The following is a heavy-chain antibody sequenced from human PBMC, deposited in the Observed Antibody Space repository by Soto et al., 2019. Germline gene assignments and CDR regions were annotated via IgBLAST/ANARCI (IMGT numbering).Heavy chain of an antibody. Sequence: SETLSLTCTVSGGSISSYHWSWIRQTPGKGLEWIGYVHYSWGSNYNPSLKSRVAISLDTSKSQFSLKLTSVTATDTAIYYCARDQAIVVVVAATAPDYYYNMDVWGQGTTVTVSS. CDR3: ARDQAIVVVVAATAPDYYYNMDV. CDR1: GGSISSYH. CDR2: VHYSWGS. V-gene: IGHV4-59*08. J-gene: IGHJ6*02. D-gene: IGHD2-15*01.